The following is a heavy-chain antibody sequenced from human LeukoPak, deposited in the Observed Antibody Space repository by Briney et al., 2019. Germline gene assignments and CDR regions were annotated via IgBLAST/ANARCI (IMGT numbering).Heavy chain of an antibody. CDR3: ARGGSGWYLDWFDP. J-gene: IGHJ5*02. Sequence: SETLSLTCAVYGGSFSGYYWSWIRQPPGKGLEWIGYIYYSGSTNYNPSLKSRVTISVDTSKNQFSLKLSSVTAADTAVYYCARGGSGWYLDWFDPWGQGTLVTVSS. V-gene: IGHV4-59*01. D-gene: IGHD6-19*01. CDR1: GGSFSGYY. CDR2: IYYSGST.